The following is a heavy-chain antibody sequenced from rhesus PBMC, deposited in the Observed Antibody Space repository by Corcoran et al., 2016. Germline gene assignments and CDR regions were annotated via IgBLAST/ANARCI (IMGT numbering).Heavy chain of an antibody. J-gene: IGHJ4*01. CDR1: GGSLRSTF. CDR3: ARETPTGVIDY. V-gene: IGHV4-160*01. D-gene: IGHD3-34*01. CDR2: IYSRGGST. Sequence: QVQLQESGPGLVKPSETLSLTCAVSGGSLRSTFWRGFPPAPGKGREWIGRIYSRGGSTDYNPSLKSRVTISTDTSKNQFSLKLSSVTAADTAVYYCARETPTGVIDYWGQGVLVTVSS.